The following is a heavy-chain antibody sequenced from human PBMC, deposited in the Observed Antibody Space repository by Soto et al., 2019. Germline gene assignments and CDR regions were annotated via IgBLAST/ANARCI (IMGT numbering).Heavy chain of an antibody. J-gene: IGHJ4*02. D-gene: IGHD4-17*01. CDR3: AKDIGGDYGDYVEAGYYFDY. CDR1: GFTFDDYA. V-gene: IGHV3-9*01. CDR2: ISWNSGSI. Sequence: EVQLVESGGGLVQPGRSLRLSCAASGFTFDDYAMHWVRQAPGKGLEWVSGISWNSGSIGYADSVKGRFTISRDNAKNSLYLQMSSLRAEDTALYYCAKDIGGDYGDYVEAGYYFDYWGQGTLVTVSS.